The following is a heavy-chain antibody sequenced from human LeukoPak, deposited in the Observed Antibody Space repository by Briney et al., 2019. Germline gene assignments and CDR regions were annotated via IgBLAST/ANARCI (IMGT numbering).Heavy chain of an antibody. CDR2: IIPIFGTA. Sequence: SVKVSCKASGGTFSSYAISWVRQAPGQGLEWMGGIIPIFGTANYAQKFQGRVTITADESTSTAYMELRSLRSDDTAVYYCARGAYDILTGYSDAFDIWGQGTMVTVSS. J-gene: IGHJ3*02. CDR1: GGTFSSYA. D-gene: IGHD3-9*01. CDR3: ARGAYDILTGYSDAFDI. V-gene: IGHV1-69*13.